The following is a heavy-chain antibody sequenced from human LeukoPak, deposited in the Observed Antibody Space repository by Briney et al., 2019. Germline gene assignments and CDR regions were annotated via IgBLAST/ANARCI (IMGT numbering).Heavy chain of an antibody. CDR1: GGTFSSYA. CDR3: ARGRGPYDSSGYRHFQH. D-gene: IGHD3-22*01. J-gene: IGHJ1*01. V-gene: IGHV1-69*13. Sequence: ASVKVSCTASGGTFSSYAISWVRQAPGQGLEWMGGIIPIFGTANYAQKFQGRVTITADESTSTAYMELSSLRSEDTAVYYCARGRGPYDSSGYRHFQHWGQGTLVTVSS. CDR2: IIPIFGTA.